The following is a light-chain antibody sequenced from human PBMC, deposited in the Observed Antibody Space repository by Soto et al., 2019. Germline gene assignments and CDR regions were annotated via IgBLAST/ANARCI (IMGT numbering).Light chain of an antibody. CDR3: QQYGSSGT. CDR1: QSISSTY. J-gene: IGKJ1*01. Sequence: EILLTQSPVTLSLSPGQRATLSCRASQSISSTYLAWYQQIPGQAPRLLIYGASNRATGIPDRFSGSGSGTDFTLTISRLEPEDFAVYYCQQYGSSGTFGQGTKVDI. V-gene: IGKV3-20*01. CDR2: GAS.